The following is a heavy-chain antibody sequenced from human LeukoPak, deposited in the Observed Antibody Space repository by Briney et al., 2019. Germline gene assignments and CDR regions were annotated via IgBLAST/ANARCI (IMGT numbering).Heavy chain of an antibody. V-gene: IGHV4-34*01. D-gene: IGHD7-27*01. Sequence: SETLSLTCAVYGDSFSGYYWSWIRQVSGKGLEWIGEINYSGSTNYNSSLKSRVTISVDTSKNQFSLKLISVTAADRAVYYCARGFHWGGYYFDYWGQGTLVTVSS. CDR2: INYSGST. CDR1: GDSFSGYY. CDR3: ARGFHWGGYYFDY. J-gene: IGHJ4*02.